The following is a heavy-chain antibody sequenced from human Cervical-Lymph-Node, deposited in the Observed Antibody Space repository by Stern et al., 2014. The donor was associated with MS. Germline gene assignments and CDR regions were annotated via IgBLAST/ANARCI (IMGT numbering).Heavy chain of an antibody. V-gene: IGHV1-69*01. CDR2: IIPIFGTV. CDR1: GGTFSSYA. J-gene: IGHJ6*02. Sequence: QVQLVESGAEVKKPGSSVKVSCKASGGTFSSYAISWVRQAPGQGLEWMGGIIPIFGTVNYAQKFQGRVTITADESTSTAYMELSSLRSEDTAVYYCARVPSYYYGMDVWGQGTTVTVSS. CDR3: ARVPSYYYGMDV.